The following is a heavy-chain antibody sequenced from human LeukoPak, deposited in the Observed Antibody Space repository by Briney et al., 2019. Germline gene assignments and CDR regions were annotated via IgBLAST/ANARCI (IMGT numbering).Heavy chain of an antibody. D-gene: IGHD3-10*01. CDR3: VSGSGSYYVVDY. V-gene: IGHV3-23*01. CDR2: ISGSGGST. J-gene: IGHJ4*02. Sequence: GGSPRLSCAASGFTFSSYAMSWVRQAPGKGLEWVSAISGSGGSTYYADSVKGRFTISRDNSKNTLYLQMNSLRAEDTAVYYCVSGSGSYYVVDYWGQGTLVTVSS. CDR1: GFTFSSYA.